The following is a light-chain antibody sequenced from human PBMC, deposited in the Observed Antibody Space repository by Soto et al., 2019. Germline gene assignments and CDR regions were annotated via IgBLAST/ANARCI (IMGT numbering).Light chain of an antibody. J-gene: IGKJ5*01. Sequence: AIRMTQSPSSLSASTGDRVTITCRASQGISSYLAWYQQKPGKAPKLLIYAASTLQSGVPSRFSGSGSGTDFTLTISCLQSEDFATYYCQQLFDSPITFGQGTRLEIK. V-gene: IGKV1-8*01. CDR1: QGISSY. CDR3: QQLFDSPIT. CDR2: AAS.